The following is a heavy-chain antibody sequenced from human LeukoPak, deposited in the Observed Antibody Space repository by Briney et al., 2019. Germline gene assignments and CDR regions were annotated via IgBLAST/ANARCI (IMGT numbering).Heavy chain of an antibody. Sequence: GGSLRLSCAASGFTFSNYAMSWVRQAPGKGLEWVSAISSSGGGTYYADSVKGRSTISRDNSKDTLSLQMNSLRAEDTAVYYCARGIYGDYDHWGQGTLVTVST. V-gene: IGHV3-23*01. J-gene: IGHJ1*01. D-gene: IGHD4-17*01. CDR3: ARGIYGDYDH. CDR1: GFTFSNYA. CDR2: ISSSGGGT.